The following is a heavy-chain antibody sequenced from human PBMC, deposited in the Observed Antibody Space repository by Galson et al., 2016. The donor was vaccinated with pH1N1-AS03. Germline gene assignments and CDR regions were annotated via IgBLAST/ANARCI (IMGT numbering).Heavy chain of an antibody. CDR2: INKDEDER. J-gene: IGHJ4*02. CDR1: GFSISSGA. V-gene: IGHV3-7*01. CDR3: ARWSNNWDWAIDY. D-gene: IGHD1-1*01. Sequence: SLRLSCAVSGFSISSGAMTWVRQAPGKGLEWVATINKDEDERYYMGSVKGRCTISRDNARNSLYLQMNSLRDEDTGVYFCARWSNNWDWAIDYWGQGTVVTVSS.